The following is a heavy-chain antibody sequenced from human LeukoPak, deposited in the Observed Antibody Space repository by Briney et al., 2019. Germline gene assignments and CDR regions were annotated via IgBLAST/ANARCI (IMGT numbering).Heavy chain of an antibody. D-gene: IGHD3-22*01. V-gene: IGHV3-23*01. Sequence: GGSLRLSCAASGFTFSSYAMSWVRQAPGKGLEWVSAISGSGGSTYYADSVKGRFTISRDTSKNTLYLQMNSPRAEDTAVYYCAKDMYYDSSGPVFDYWGQGTLVTVSS. CDR1: GFTFSSYA. J-gene: IGHJ4*02. CDR3: AKDMYYDSSGPVFDY. CDR2: ISGSGGST.